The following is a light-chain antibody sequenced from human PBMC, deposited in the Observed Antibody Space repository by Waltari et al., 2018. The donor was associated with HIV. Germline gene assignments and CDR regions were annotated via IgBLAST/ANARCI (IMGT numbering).Light chain of an antibody. J-gene: IGKJ1*01. CDR2: GAS. V-gene: IGKV3-20*01. CDR3: QHSGSSPPAWT. CDR1: QSVSSNY. Sequence: EIVLTQSPGTLSLSPGERATLSCRASQSVSSNYLAWYQQKPGQAPRLLIYGASSRATGIPDRFSGSGSGTDFTLTISRLEPEDFAVYYCQHSGSSPPAWTFGQGTKVEIK.